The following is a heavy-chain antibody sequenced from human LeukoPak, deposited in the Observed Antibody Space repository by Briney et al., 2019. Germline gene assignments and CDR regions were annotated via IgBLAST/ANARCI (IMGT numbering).Heavy chain of an antibody. CDR3: ARLWPSNTGNDY. V-gene: IGHV1-8*01. D-gene: IGHD2-21*01. CDR1: GYTFTSYD. J-gene: IGHJ4*02. CDR2: MNPNNAKT. Sequence: ASVKVSCKASGYTFTSYDINWVRQATGQGLEWMGWMNPNNAKTVYAQKFQGRVTMTRNTSISTAYIELSGLRSEDTAVYYCARLWPSNTGNDYWGQGTLVTVSS.